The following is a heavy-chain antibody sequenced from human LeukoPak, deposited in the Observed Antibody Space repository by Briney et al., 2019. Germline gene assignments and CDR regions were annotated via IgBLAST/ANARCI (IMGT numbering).Heavy chain of an antibody. J-gene: IGHJ5*02. V-gene: IGHV4-61*05. Sequence: SETLSLTCTFSGGSIRGSSYSWGWIRQPPGKGLEWIGDISNSGSTNYNPSLKSRVTISVDTSKNQFSLKLSSVTAADTAVYYCARDTLFVVVPAAITGFDPWGQGTLVTVSS. CDR1: GGSIRGSSYS. CDR2: ISNSGST. CDR3: ARDTLFVVVPAAITGFDP. D-gene: IGHD2-2*02.